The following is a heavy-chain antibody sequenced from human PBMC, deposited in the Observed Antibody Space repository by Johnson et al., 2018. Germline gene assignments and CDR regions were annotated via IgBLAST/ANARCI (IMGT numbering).Heavy chain of an antibody. CDR3: ARDTELDYYDSSGYYLGYFQH. CDR1: GFTFSSYA. CDR2: ISYDGSNK. D-gene: IGHD3-22*01. J-gene: IGHJ1*01. V-gene: IGHV3-30-3*01. Sequence: QVQLVESGGGVVQPRRSLRLSCAASGFTFSSYAMHWVRQAPGKGLEWVAVISYDGSNKYYADSVKGRFTISRDNSKNTLYLQMNSLRAEDTAGYYCARDTELDYYDSSGYYLGYFQHWGQGTLVTVSS.